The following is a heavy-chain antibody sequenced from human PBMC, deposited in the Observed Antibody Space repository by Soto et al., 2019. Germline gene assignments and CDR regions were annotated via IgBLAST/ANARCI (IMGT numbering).Heavy chain of an antibody. CDR3: ARDRLRLGELSLIGYFDH. V-gene: IGHV3-30*15. J-gene: IGHJ4*02. D-gene: IGHD3-16*02. Sequence: GGSLRLSCEASGFTFTSYAMHWVRQAPGKGLEWVAVISYDGINEYYADSVKGRFTISRDNSKNTLFLQMSSLRVEDTAVYYCARDRLRLGELSLIGYFDHWGQGTLVTVSS. CDR2: ISYDGINE. CDR1: GFTFTSYA.